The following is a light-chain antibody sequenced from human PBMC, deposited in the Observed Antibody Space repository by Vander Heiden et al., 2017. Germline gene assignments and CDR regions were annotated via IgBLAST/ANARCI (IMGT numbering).Light chain of an antibody. CDR1: SSVIGGYNY. V-gene: IGLV2-14*03. CDR3: SSYRSTSTLEV. Sequence: QAALPQPASVSGAPGQPITISCTGTSSVIGGYNYVSWYQQHPCKAPKVMIYDVSNRPSGVSNRLSGSKSGNTASLIISGLQAEDEADYYCSSYRSTSTLEVFGGGTKLTVL. J-gene: IGLJ2*01. CDR2: DVS.